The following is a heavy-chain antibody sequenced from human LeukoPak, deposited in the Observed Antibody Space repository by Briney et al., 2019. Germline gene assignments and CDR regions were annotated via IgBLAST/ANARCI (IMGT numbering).Heavy chain of an antibody. V-gene: IGHV3-11*04. CDR2: ISSSGSTI. CDR3: ARDRTPVTYYYDSSGYYGLDY. Sequence: PGGSLRLSCAASGFTFSDYYMSWIRQAPGKGLEWVSYISSSGSTIYYADSVKGRFTISRDNAKNSLYLQMNSLRAEDTAVYYCARDRTPVTYYYDSSGYYGLDYWGQGTLVTVSS. CDR1: GFTFSDYY. D-gene: IGHD3-22*01. J-gene: IGHJ4*02.